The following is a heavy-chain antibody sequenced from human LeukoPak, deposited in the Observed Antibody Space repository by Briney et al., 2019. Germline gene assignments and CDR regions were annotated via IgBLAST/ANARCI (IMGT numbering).Heavy chain of an antibody. J-gene: IGHJ5*02. D-gene: IGHD3-9*01. Sequence: GGSLRLSCAASGFTFSSYSMNWVRQAPGKGLEWVSSISSSSSYIYYADSVKGRFTISRHNAKNSLYLQMNSLRAEDTAGYYCARDGGLRYFDWLLSYNWFDPWGQGTLVTVSS. CDR2: ISSSSSYI. V-gene: IGHV3-21*01. CDR1: GFTFSSYS. CDR3: ARDGGLRYFDWLLSYNWFDP.